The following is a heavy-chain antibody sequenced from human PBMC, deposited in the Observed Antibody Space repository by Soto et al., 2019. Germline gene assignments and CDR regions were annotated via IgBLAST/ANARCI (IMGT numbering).Heavy chain of an antibody. CDR3: AKFGMATTKRSPPYYIDY. J-gene: IGHJ4*02. CDR2: ISGSGGGT. Sequence: GGSLRLSCAASGFTFSSYAMSWVRQAPGKGLEWVSSISGSGGGTYYADSVKGRFTFSRDNSKNTLYLQMNILRAEDTAVYYCAKFGMATTKRSPPYYIDYWGQGALVTVSS. CDR1: GFTFSSYA. V-gene: IGHV3-23*01. D-gene: IGHD1-1*01.